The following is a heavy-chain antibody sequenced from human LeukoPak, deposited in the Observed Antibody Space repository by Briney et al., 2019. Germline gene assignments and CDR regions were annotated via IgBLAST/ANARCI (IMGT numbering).Heavy chain of an antibody. V-gene: IGHV5-51*01. CDR2: IYPGDSDT. CDR1: GYSFTTYW. CDR3: ARRSSGWYQDY. J-gene: IGHJ4*02. D-gene: IGHD6-19*01. Sequence: GESLKISCKGSGYSFTTYWIGWVRQMPGRGLEWMGIIYPGDSDTRYSPSFQGQVTISADKSTSTAYLQWSSLKASDTAMYYCARRSSGWYQDYWGQGTLVTVSS.